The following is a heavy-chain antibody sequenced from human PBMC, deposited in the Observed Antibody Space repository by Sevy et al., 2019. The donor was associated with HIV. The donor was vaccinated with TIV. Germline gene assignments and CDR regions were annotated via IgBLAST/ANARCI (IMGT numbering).Heavy chain of an antibody. CDR3: TTDQRYFDWSGSVYYFDY. V-gene: IGHV3-15*01. D-gene: IGHD3-9*01. Sequence: GGSLRLSCAASGFTFSNAWMSWVRQAPGKGLEWVGHIKSKTDGGTTDYAAPVKGRFTISRDDSKNTLYLQMNSLKTEDTAVYYCTTDQRYFDWSGSVYYFDYWGQGTLVTVSS. CDR2: IKSKTDGGTT. CDR1: GFTFSNAW. J-gene: IGHJ4*02.